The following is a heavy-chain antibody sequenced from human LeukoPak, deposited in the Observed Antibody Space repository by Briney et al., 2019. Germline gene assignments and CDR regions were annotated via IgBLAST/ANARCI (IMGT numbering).Heavy chain of an antibody. D-gene: IGHD2-15*01. J-gene: IGHJ5*02. Sequence: ASVKVSCKASGYTFTSYGISWVRQAPGQGLEWMGWISAYNGNTNYAQKLQGRVTMTTDASTSTAYMELRSLRSDDTAVYYCAREGYCSGGSCYSSYSNWLDPWGQGTLVTVSS. CDR2: ISAYNGNT. CDR1: GYTFTSYG. V-gene: IGHV1-18*01. CDR3: AREGYCSGGSCYSSYSNWLDP.